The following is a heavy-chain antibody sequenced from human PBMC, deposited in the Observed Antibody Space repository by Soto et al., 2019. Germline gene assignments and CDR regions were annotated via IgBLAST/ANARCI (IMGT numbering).Heavy chain of an antibody. J-gene: IGHJ1*01. D-gene: IGHD3-22*01. V-gene: IGHV3-23*01. Sequence: EVQLLESGGGLVQPGGSLRLSCAASGFTFSSYAMSWVRQAPGKGLEWVSAISGSGGSTYYADSVKGRFTNSRDNAKNTLHLQMNSLRAEDTAVYYCAKGGGYYDSSGSFQHWGQGTLVTVSS. CDR1: GFTFSSYA. CDR2: ISGSGGST. CDR3: AKGGGYYDSSGSFQH.